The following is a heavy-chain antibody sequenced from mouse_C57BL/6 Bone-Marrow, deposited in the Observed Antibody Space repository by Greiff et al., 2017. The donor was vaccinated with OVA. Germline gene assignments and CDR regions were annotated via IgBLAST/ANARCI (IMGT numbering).Heavy chain of an antibody. J-gene: IGHJ3*01. V-gene: IGHV1-62-2*01. D-gene: IGHD2-4*01. CDR3: ARHEEEGYYDYDRGFAY. CDR1: GYTFTEYT. CDR2: FYPGSGSI. Sequence: QVQLQQSGAELVKPGASVKLSCKASGYTFTEYTIHWVKQRSGQGLEWIGWFYPGSGSIKYNEKFKDKATLTADKSSSTVYMELSRLTSEDSAVYCCARHEEEGYYDYDRGFAYWGQGTLVTVSA.